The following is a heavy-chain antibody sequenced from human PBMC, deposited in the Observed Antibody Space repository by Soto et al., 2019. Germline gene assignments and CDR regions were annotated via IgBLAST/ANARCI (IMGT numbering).Heavy chain of an antibody. J-gene: IGHJ4*02. D-gene: IGHD3-16*01. Sequence: EVQLVESGGGLVQPGGSLRLSCAASGFTVSTKYMSWVRQAPGKGLEWVSVIYSGGSTFYADAVRGRWNISRDNSKKTVNRQMNDLRAEDKGAYHLAGDPWAADYWGQGTLVTVSS. CDR3: AGDPWAADY. CDR1: GFTVSTKY. CDR2: IYSGGST. V-gene: IGHV3-66*01.